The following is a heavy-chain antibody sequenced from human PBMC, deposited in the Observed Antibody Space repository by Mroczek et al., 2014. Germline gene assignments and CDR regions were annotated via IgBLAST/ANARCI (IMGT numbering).Heavy chain of an antibody. J-gene: IGHJ4*02. CDR3: ARGWTGWFGDPYLYYFDY. D-gene: IGHD3-10*01. Sequence: QVQLQESGPGLVKPSQTLSLTCTVSGGSISSGSYYWSWIRQPAGKGLEWIGRIYTSGSTNYNPSLKSRVTISVDTSKSQFSLKLSSVTAADTAVYYCARGWTGWFGDPYLYYFDYWGQGTLVTVSS. CDR1: GGSISSGSYY. CDR2: IYTSGST. V-gene: IGHV4-61*02.